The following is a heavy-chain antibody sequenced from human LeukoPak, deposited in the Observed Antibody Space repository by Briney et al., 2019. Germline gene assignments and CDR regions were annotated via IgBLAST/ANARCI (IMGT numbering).Heavy chain of an antibody. V-gene: IGHV3-23*01. D-gene: IGHD6-19*01. CDR3: AKHGFSSGWPQVPSDH. J-gene: IGHJ4*02. CDR2: ISGNGDHT. Sequence: PGGSLRLSCTASRFTFSNYALSWVRQAPGKGLEWVSAISGNGDHTYYADSVKGRFTISRDNSKNTLYLQMISLRAEDTAVYYCAKHGFSSGWPQVPSDHWGQGTLVTVSS. CDR1: RFTFSNYA.